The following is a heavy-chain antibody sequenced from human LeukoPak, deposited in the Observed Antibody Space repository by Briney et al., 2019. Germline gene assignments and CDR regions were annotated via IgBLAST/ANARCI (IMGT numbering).Heavy chain of an antibody. V-gene: IGHV3-64D*06. D-gene: IGHD3-10*01. CDR2: ISSNGGSK. J-gene: IGHJ4*02. Sequence: PGGSLRLSCSASGFTFSSYAMHWVRQAPGKGLEYVSAISSNGGSKYYADSVKGRFTISRDNSKNTLYLQMSSLRAEDTAVYYCVKKEDGSGSYYIRDALDYWGQGTLVTVSS. CDR1: GFTFSSYA. CDR3: VKKEDGSGSYYIRDALDY.